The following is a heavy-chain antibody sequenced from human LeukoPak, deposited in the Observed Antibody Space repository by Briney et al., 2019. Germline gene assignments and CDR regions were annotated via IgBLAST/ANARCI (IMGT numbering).Heavy chain of an antibody. CDR2: ISSTSSYI. D-gene: IGHD6-19*01. J-gene: IGHJ6*03. CDR3: ARSSGWYHRGPDYYYYYMDV. CDR1: GFIFNSHS. V-gene: IGHV3-21*01. Sequence: GGSLRLSCAASGFIFNSHSMNWVRQAPGKGLEWVSSISSTSSYIYYAGSVKSRFTISRDNAKNSLYLQMNSLRAEDTAVYYCARSSGWYHRGPDYYYYYMDVWGKGTTVTVS.